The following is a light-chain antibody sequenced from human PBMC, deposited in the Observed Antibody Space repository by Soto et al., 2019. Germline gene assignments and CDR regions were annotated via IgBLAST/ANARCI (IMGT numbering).Light chain of an antibody. CDR2: ATS. V-gene: IGKV3-20*01. Sequence: EIVMTQSPTTLSVSPGERATLSCRASQSISSYLAWYQQKPGQAPRLLIYATSSRATGIPDRFSGGGSGTDFTLTINKLEPEDFAVYYCQQYGTSPRSITFGQGTRLEIK. CDR3: QQYGTSPRSIT. CDR1: QSISSY. J-gene: IGKJ5*01.